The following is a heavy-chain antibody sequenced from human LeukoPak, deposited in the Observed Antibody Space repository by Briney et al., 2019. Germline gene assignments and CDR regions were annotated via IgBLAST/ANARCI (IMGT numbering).Heavy chain of an antibody. D-gene: IGHD3-10*01. Sequence: SETLSLTCTVSGVSISSSSYYWGWIRQPPGKGLEWIGSIYYSGSTYYNPSLKSRVTISVDMSKNQFSLKLSSVTAADTAVYYCARDSGSGSGSPLYYFDYWGQGTLVTVSS. CDR1: GVSISSSSYY. CDR3: ARDSGSGSGSPLYYFDY. J-gene: IGHJ4*02. CDR2: IYYSGST. V-gene: IGHV4-39*07.